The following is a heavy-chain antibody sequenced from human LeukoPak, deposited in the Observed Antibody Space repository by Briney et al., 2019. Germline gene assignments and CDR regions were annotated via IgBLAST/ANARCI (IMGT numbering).Heavy chain of an antibody. V-gene: IGHV3-21*01. CDR3: AREGGLQLWGFGY. CDR1: GFTFNTYT. Sequence: GGSLRLSCAASGFTFNTYTMNWVRQAPGKGLEWVSSITASSTAIYSADSVKGRFTISRDNAKNSLYLQMNSLRAEDTAVYYCAREGGLQLWGFGYWGQGTLITVSS. D-gene: IGHD5-18*01. CDR2: ITASSTAI. J-gene: IGHJ4*02.